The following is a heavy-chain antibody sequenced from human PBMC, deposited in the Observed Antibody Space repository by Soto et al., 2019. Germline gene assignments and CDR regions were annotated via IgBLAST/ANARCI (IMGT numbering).Heavy chain of an antibody. CDR1: GGSFRSGASD. J-gene: IGHJ4*01. V-gene: IGHV4-31*03. CDR3: ARGLASGWYEGDYFDY. CDR2: MYNGGGT. Sequence: SETLSLTCSVSGGSFRSGASDWTWLRQRPGKGLEWIGYMYNGGGTYYNPSLKSRVIISVDTSKTQLSLKLNSLTAADTAVYYCARGLASGWYEGDYFDYWG. D-gene: IGHD6-19*01.